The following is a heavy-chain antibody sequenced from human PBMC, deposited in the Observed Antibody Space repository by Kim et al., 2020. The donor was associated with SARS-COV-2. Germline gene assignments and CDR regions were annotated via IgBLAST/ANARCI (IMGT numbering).Heavy chain of an antibody. CDR1: GFAFHHSA. D-gene: IGHD3-16*01. CDR3: VKHPRVTTVTFYWYFER. V-gene: IGHV3-23*05. CDR2: IFGSGFGT. J-gene: IGHJ2*01. Sequence: GGSLRLSCAASGFAFHHSAMSWVRQTPGKGLEWVSGIFGSGFGTYYADSVKGRFSISRDNSKNILSLQMSDLRVEDTAVYYCVKHPRVTTVTFYWYFERWGRGTPVAVSS.